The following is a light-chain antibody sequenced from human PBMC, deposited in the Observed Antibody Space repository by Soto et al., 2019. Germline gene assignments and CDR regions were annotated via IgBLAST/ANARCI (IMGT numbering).Light chain of an antibody. J-gene: IGKJ1*01. V-gene: IGKV3-20*01. Sequence: EIVMTQSPATLSVSPGERATLSCRASQSVSSSYLAWYQQKGGQAPRLLIYGASSRATGIPDRFSGSGSGTDFTLTISRLEPEDFAVYYCQQYVRSPWTFGQGTKVEIK. CDR3: QQYVRSPWT. CDR2: GAS. CDR1: QSVSSSY.